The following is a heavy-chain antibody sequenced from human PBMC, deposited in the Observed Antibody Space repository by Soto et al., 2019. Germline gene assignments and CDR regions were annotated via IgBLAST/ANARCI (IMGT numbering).Heavy chain of an antibody. Sequence: TLSLTCTVSGGSIISGGYYWSWICQHPGKGLEWIGYIYYSGSTYYNPSLKSRVTISVDTSKNQFSLKLSSVTAADTAVYYCATRQKRGYSGYDPIRDVDIWGKGTMV. CDR3: ATRQKRGYSGYDPIRDVDI. V-gene: IGHV4-31*03. CDR2: IYYSGST. J-gene: IGHJ3*02. CDR1: GGSIISGGYY. D-gene: IGHD5-12*01.